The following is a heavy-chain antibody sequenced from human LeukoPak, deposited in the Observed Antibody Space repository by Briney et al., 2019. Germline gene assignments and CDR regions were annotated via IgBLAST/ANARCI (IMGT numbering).Heavy chain of an antibody. CDR3: ARPLTAGTRKDGFDI. V-gene: IGHV5-51*01. CDR2: IYPGDSDT. D-gene: IGHD6-13*01. CDR1: GYSFSSFW. Sequence: ESLKISRNGSGYSFSSFWIVWVRQMPGKGMELMGIIYPGDSDTRYSPSFQGQVTISADKSINTAYLQWSSLKASDTAMYYCARPLTAGTRKDGFDIWGQGTMVTVSS. J-gene: IGHJ3*02.